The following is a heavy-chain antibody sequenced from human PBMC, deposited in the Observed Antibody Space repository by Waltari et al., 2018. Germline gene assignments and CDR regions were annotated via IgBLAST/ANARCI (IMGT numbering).Heavy chain of an antibody. CDR3: ARGRSYYDFWSGYSPLVDV. V-gene: IGHV4-34*01. Sequence: QVQLQQWGAGLLKPSETLSLTCAVYGGSFSGYYWSWIRQPPGQGLEWIGEINHSGSTNYNPSLKSRVTISVDTSKNQFSLKLSSVTAADTAVYYCARGRSYYDFWSGYSPLVDVWGKGTTVTVSS. CDR2: INHSGST. CDR1: GGSFSGYY. J-gene: IGHJ6*04. D-gene: IGHD3-3*01.